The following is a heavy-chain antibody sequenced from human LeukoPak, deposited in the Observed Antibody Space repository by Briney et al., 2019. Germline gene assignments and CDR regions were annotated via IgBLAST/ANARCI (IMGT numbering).Heavy chain of an antibody. Sequence: PGGSLRLSCAASGFIFSDYYMGWIRQAPGKGLEWVANIKQDGSEKYYVDSVKGRFTISRDNAKNSLYLQMNSLRAEDTAVYYCAREKSGSYGSAFDIWGQGTMVTVSS. D-gene: IGHD1-26*01. J-gene: IGHJ3*02. CDR3: AREKSGSYGSAFDI. CDR1: GFIFSDYY. CDR2: IKQDGSEK. V-gene: IGHV3-7*01.